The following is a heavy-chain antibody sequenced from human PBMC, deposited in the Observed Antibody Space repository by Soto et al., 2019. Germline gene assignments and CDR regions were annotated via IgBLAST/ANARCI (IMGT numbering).Heavy chain of an antibody. CDR2: ISYDGSNK. CDR1: GFTFSSYG. V-gene: IGHV3-30*18. CDR3: AKNTMIVVAPGWFDP. J-gene: IGHJ5*02. Sequence: SLRLSCAASGFTFSSYGMHWVRQAPGKGLEWVAVISYDGSNKYYADSVKGRFTISRGNSKNTLYLQMNSLRAEDTAVYYCAKNTMIVVAPGWFDPWGQGTLVTV. D-gene: IGHD3-22*01.